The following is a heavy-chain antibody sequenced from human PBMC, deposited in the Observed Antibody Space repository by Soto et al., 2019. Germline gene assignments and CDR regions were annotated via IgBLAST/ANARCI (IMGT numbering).Heavy chain of an antibody. CDR3: ARDLSLAAADFFFDY. J-gene: IGHJ4*02. Sequence: GGSLRLSCAASGFTFSSYSMNWVRQAPGEGLEWVSSISSSSSYIYYADSVKGRFTISRDNAKNSLYLQMNSLRAEDTAVYYCARDLSLAAADFFFDYWGQGTLVTVSS. CDR1: GFTFSSYS. D-gene: IGHD6-13*01. CDR2: ISSSSSYI. V-gene: IGHV3-21*01.